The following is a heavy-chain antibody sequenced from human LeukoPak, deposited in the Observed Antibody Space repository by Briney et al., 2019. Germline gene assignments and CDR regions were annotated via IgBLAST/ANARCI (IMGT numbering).Heavy chain of an antibody. CDR3: AGTPSRNWFDP. Sequence: PGGSLRLSCAASGFTVSSNYMSWVRQAPGKGLEWVLSISGSSNYIYYADSVKGRFTISRDNAKNSLYLQMNSLRAEDTAVYYCAGTPSRNWFDPWGQGTLVTVSS. CDR2: ISGSSNYI. CDR1: GFTVSSNY. V-gene: IGHV3-21*01. J-gene: IGHJ5*02.